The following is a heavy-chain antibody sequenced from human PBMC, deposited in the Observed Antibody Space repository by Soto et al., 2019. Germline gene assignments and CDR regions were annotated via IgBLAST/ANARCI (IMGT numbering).Heavy chain of an antibody. Sequence: SETLSLTCAVSGDSIISTNWWRWVRQSPDKGLEWIGEINHGGSINYNPSLKSRVTISMDKSRNQFSLKLNSVTAADTAVYYCARVRKYCSRTNRYQDPWGQGTLVTVSS. J-gene: IGHJ5*02. CDR3: ARVRKYCSRTNRYQDP. D-gene: IGHD2-2*01. CDR1: GDSIISTNW. CDR2: INHGGSI. V-gene: IGHV4-4*02.